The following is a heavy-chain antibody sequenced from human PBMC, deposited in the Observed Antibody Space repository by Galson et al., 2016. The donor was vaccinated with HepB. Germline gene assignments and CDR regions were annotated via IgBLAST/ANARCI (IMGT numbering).Heavy chain of an antibody. CDR1: GGSVTTDNC. CDR2: ICQSGFT. J-gene: IGHJ4*02. D-gene: IGHD3-16*01. Sequence: SETLSLTCAVSGGSVTTDNCWSWVRQPPGKGLEWIGEICQSGFTYYKSSLRSRVTILLDTSKNQFSLKLNSVTAADTAAYYWAKIGGRGGVTPVWGQGTLVTVSS. V-gene: IGHV4/OR15-8*02. CDR3: AKIGGRGGVTPV.